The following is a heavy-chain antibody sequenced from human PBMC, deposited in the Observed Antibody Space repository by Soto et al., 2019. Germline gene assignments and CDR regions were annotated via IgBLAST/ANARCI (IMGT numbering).Heavy chain of an antibody. CDR1: GGTFSSYA. V-gene: IGHV1-69*05. CDR2: IVPIIGTS. D-gene: IGHD5-12*01. CDR3: VRVVAITGYPDN. J-gene: IGHJ4*02. Sequence: QVQLVQSGAEVRQPASSVKVSCKTSGGTFSSYAISWVRQAPGQGLAWMGGIVPIIGTSTYAQKFQGRVTMTPDESTSTACMELSTPRAEHTAIYYCVRVVAITGYPDNCGQGTLVTDSS.